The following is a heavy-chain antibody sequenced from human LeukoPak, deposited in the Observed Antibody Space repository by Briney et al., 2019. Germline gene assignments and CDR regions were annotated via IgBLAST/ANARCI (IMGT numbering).Heavy chain of an antibody. J-gene: IGHJ6*02. V-gene: IGHV3-7*03. CDR2: INHNGNVN. D-gene: IGHD3-16*01. CDR1: GFTFSSYW. CDR3: ARGGGLDV. Sequence: GGPLRLSCAASGFTFSSYWMNWARQAPGKGLEWVASINHNGNVNYYVDSVKGRFTISRDNAKNSLYLQMSNLRGEDTAVYFCARGGGLDVWGQGATVTVSS.